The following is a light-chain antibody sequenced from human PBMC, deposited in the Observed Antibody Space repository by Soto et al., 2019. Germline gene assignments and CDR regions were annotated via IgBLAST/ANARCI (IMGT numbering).Light chain of an antibody. Sequence: IQRTQSPSSLSSSLVYRVTITCQASHDINKNLIWYQQKPGKAPKLLIYDASDLETGVPSRFSGSGSGTGFTFTISSLQPEDFATYYCQQYESLPLTFGQGTRL. CDR3: QQYESLPLT. CDR2: DAS. CDR1: HDINKN. J-gene: IGKJ5*01. V-gene: IGKV1-33*01.